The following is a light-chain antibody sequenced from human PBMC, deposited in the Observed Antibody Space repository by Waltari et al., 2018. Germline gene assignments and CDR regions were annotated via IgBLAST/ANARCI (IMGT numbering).Light chain of an antibody. CDR1: SSDVGYYDD. Sequence: QSALTQPHSVSGSPGQSVTISCTGTSSDVGYYDDVSWCQQHPGKAPKVVIYDVNKLPSWVPDRFSGFKSCNTASLTISGLQADDEADYYCCSCAGTCIFIFFGGGTKLTVL. J-gene: IGLJ2*01. CDR3: CSCAGTCIFIF. V-gene: IGLV2-11*01. CDR2: DVN.